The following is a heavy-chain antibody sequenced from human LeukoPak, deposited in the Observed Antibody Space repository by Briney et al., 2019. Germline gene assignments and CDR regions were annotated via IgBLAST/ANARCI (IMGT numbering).Heavy chain of an antibody. Sequence: GGSLRLSCAASGFTFSSYAMSWVRQAPGKGLEWVSAISGSGGSTYYADSVKGRFTISRDNSKNTLYLQMNSLRAEDTAVYYCAKWTEMRQQLPTGGFQHWGQGTLVTVSS. CDR1: GFTFSSYA. CDR2: ISGSGGST. V-gene: IGHV3-23*01. J-gene: IGHJ1*01. CDR3: AKWTEMRQQLPTGGFQH. D-gene: IGHD6-13*01.